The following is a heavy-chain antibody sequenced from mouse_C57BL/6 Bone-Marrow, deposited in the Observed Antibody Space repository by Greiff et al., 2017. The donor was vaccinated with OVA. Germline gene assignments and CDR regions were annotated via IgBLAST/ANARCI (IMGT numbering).Heavy chain of an antibody. CDR3: ARSYYSNSYWFAY. Sequence: QVQLKESGPGILQPSQTLSLTCSFSGFSLSTSGMGVGWIRQPPGKGLEWLAHLWWGDDKYYNPALKSRLTISKDTSKNQVFLKIANVDTADTATYYCARSYYSNSYWFAYWGQGTLVTVSA. CDR1: GFSLSTSGMG. V-gene: IGHV8-8*01. CDR2: LWWGDDK. D-gene: IGHD2-5*01. J-gene: IGHJ3*01.